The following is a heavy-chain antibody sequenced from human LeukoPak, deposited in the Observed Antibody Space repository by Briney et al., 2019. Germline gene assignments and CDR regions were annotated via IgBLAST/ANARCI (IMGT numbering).Heavy chain of an antibody. CDR1: GYTFTGYY. Sequence: ASVKVSCKASGYTFTGYYMHWVRQAPGQGLEWMGWINPNSGGTNYAQKFQGRVTMTRDTSISTAYMELSRLRSDDTAVYYCARDIERERGGNYFDYWGQGTLVTVSS. J-gene: IGHJ4*02. CDR2: INPNSGGT. D-gene: IGHD3-16*01. V-gene: IGHV1-2*02. CDR3: ARDIERERGGNYFDY.